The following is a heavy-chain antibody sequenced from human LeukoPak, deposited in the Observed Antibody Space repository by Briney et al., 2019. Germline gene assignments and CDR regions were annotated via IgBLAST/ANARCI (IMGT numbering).Heavy chain of an antibody. CDR3: AKRARDSTWYGRFFDY. Sequence: GASVKVSCKASGYTFTGFYIHWVRQAPGRGLEWMGWINPNSGGTNFAQKFQGRVSLTSDTSIRTAYMEVSSLTYDDTAVYFCAKRARDSTWYGRFFDYWGQGSLVTVSS. V-gene: IGHV1-2*02. CDR1: GYTFTGFY. CDR2: INPNSGGT. J-gene: IGHJ4*02. D-gene: IGHD6-13*01.